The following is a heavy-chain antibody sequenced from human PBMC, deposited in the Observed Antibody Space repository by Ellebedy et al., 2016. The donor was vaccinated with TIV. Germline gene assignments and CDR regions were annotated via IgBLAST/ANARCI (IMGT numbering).Heavy chain of an antibody. D-gene: IGHD6-13*01. Sequence: GESLKISXAASGFSFSGYSFHWARQAPGKGLEWVAFIPHAGRNEYYADSVKGRFTISRDNSRSTVYLQMNSLRPEDTAVYYCAKPSDPNPGYSASWATYFDYWGQGTLVTVSS. CDR1: GFSFSGYS. CDR3: AKPSDPNPGYSASWATYFDY. V-gene: IGHV3-30*02. CDR2: IPHAGRNE. J-gene: IGHJ4*02.